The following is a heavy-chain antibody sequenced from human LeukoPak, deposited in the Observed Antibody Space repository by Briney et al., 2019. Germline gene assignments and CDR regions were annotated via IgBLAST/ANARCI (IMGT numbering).Heavy chain of an antibody. D-gene: IGHD3-10*01. CDR1: GYTFTSYD. Sequence: ASVKVSCKASGYTFTSYDINWVRQATGQGLEWMGWMSPNSGNTGYAQKFQGRVTITRNTSISTAYMELSSLRSEDTAVYYCARGGDFEHYYYYMDVWGKGTTVTVSS. J-gene: IGHJ6*03. CDR3: ARGGDFEHYYYYMDV. V-gene: IGHV1-8*03. CDR2: MSPNSGNT.